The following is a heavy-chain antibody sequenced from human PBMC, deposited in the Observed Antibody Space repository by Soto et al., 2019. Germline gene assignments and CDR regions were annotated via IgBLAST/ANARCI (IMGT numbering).Heavy chain of an antibody. CDR3: ARGRYDYSNYYFDY. D-gene: IGHD4-4*01. V-gene: IGHV3-33*01. CDR1: GFTFSSFG. CDR2: IWYDGSSI. J-gene: IGHJ4*02. Sequence: QVQLVESGGGVVQPGVSLRLSCAASGFTFSSFGMHWVRQAPGKGLEWVAVIWYDGSSIHYADSVKGRFTNSRDNSRNTLYLQINSLRAEDTAVYYCARGRYDYSNYYFDYCGQGTLVTVSS.